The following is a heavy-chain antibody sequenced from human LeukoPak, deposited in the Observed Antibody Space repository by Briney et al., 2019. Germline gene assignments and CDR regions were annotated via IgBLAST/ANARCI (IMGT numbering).Heavy chain of an antibody. CDR2: IYYSGRT. V-gene: IGHV4-39*07. CDR3: ARDRSGYDDYAVFHISFDP. Sequence: KPSETLSLTCTVSGDSISNTNYYWGWIRQPPGKGLEWIGSIYYSGRTYYNLSLKSRVTISVDTSKNQFSLKLSSVTAADTAVYYCARDRSGYDDYAVFHISFDPWGQGTLVTVSS. D-gene: IGHD5-12*01. J-gene: IGHJ5*02. CDR1: GDSISNTNYY.